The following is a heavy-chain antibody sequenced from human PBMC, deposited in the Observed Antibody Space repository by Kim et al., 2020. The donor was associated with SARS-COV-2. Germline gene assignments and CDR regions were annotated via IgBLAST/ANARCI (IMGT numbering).Heavy chain of an antibody. Sequence: SETLSLTCTVSGGSISSGDYYWSWIRQPPGKGLEWIGYIYYSGSTYYNPSLKSRVTISVDTSKNQFSLKLSSVTAADTAVYYCARGLGGDPLSNWFDPWGQGTLVTVSS. CDR2: IYYSGST. CDR3: ARGLGGDPLSNWFDP. CDR1: GGSISSGDYY. D-gene: IGHD2-21*01. V-gene: IGHV4-30-4*01. J-gene: IGHJ5*02.